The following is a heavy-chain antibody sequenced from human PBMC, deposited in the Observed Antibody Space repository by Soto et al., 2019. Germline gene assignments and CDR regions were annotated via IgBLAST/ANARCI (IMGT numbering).Heavy chain of an antibody. CDR2: IRSKANSYAT. D-gene: IGHD3-22*01. CDR1: GFTFSGSA. Sequence: GSLRLSCAASGFTFSGSAMRWVRQASGKGLEWVGRIRSKANSYATAYAASVKGRFTISRDDSKNTAYLQMNSLKTEDTAVYYCTRITPLYYYVSSRSPRAFDISCQGTMVTVSS. J-gene: IGHJ3*02. V-gene: IGHV3-73*01. CDR3: TRITPLYYYVSSRSPRAFDI.